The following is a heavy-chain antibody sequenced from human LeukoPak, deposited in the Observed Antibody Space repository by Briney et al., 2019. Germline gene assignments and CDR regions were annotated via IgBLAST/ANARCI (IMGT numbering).Heavy chain of an antibody. Sequence: ASVKVSCKASGYTFTSYGISWVRQAPGQGLEWMGWISAYNGSTNYAQKLQGRVTMTTDTSTSTAYMELRSLRSDDTAVYYCARDIVVVPAAISLDYWGQGTLVTVSS. J-gene: IGHJ4*02. CDR3: ARDIVVVPAAISLDY. CDR1: GYTFTSYG. D-gene: IGHD2-2*02. CDR2: ISAYNGST. V-gene: IGHV1-18*01.